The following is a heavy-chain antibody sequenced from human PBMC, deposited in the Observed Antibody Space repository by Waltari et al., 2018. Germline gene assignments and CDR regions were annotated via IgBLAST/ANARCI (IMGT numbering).Heavy chain of an antibody. Sequence: EVQLVESGGGLVQPGGSLRLSCAASGFSFGDYWMHWVRQAPGKGLEGGSRINVDGGYVSYTDSVECRFTISRDNAKNTVFLQSNSVRGEDTAVYYCARKGGRGYPYGPFYYDYWGQGTLVTVSS. J-gene: IGHJ4*02. D-gene: IGHD3-10*01. CDR3: ARKGGRGYPYGPFYYDY. V-gene: IGHV3-74*01. CDR2: INVDGGYV. CDR1: GFSFGDYW.